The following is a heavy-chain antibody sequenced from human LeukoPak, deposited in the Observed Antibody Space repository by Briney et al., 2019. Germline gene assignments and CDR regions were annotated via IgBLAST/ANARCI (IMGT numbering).Heavy chain of an antibody. D-gene: IGHD3-22*01. CDR2: INPNSGGT. J-gene: IGHJ5*02. Sequence: ASVNVSCKASGYTFTGYYMHWVRQAPGQGLEWMGWINPNSGGTNYAQKFQGRVTMTRDTSISTAYMELSRPRSDDTAVYYCARDWGVVVNNWFDPWGQGTLVTVSS. CDR1: GYTFTGYY. V-gene: IGHV1-2*02. CDR3: ARDWGVVVNNWFDP.